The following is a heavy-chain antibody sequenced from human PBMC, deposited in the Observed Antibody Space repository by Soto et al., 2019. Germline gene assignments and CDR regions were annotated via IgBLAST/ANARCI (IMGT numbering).Heavy chain of an antibody. CDR3: ARRGITGTNNYYYGLDV. CDR2: VNPSGYTS. V-gene: IGHV1-46*01. CDR1: GYTFTNYY. Sequence: QVQMVQSGAEVKKPGASVKISCKASGYTFTNYYIHWVRQAPGQGLEWMGIVNPSGYTSTLAQKFQGRLTMTSDTSTTTVYMELGSLTSEDTAVYYCARRGITGTNNYYYGLDVWGQGTAVTVSS. J-gene: IGHJ6*02. D-gene: IGHD1-20*01.